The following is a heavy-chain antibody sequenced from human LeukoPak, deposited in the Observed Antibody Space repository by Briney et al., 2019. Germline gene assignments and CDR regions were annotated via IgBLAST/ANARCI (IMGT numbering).Heavy chain of an antibody. D-gene: IGHD5-18*01. V-gene: IGHV3-11*01. CDR2: IGSSGGGI. CDR3: ARGLGQLWLRPFDY. J-gene: IGHJ4*02. Sequence: GGSLRLSCAASGFPFIDYYMGWIRQAPGKGLEWISYIGSSGGGIYYSDSVKGRFIISRDNAKNSLNLQMNSLRAEDTAVYYCARGLGQLWLRPFDYWGQGTLVTVSS. CDR1: GFPFIDYY.